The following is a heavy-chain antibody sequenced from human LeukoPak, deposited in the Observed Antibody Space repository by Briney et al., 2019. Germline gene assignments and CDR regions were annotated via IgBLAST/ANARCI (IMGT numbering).Heavy chain of an antibody. CDR1: GGSISSSSYY. J-gene: IGHJ4*02. V-gene: IGHV4-39*07. Sequence: SETLSLTCTVSGGSISSSSYYWGWIRQPPGKGLEWIGSIYYSGSTYYNPSLKSRVTISVDTSKNQFSLKLSSVTAADTAVYYCARVVRGYSYGFPDYWGQGTLVTVSS. D-gene: IGHD5-18*01. CDR3: ARVVRGYSYGFPDY. CDR2: IYYSGST.